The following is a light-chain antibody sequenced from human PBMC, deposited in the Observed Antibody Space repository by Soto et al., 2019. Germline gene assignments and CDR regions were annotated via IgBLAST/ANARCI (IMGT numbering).Light chain of an antibody. CDR2: GAS. Sequence: EIVLTQSPGSLSLSPRERATLSCRASQSVSSNHLAWYQQRPGQATRLLIYGASRRATGIPDRFSGSVSGTVFSRTITRLQPEDFAVYYCQQYGSSTYTFGQWTKVEIK. J-gene: IGKJ2*01. CDR1: QSVSSNH. CDR3: QQYGSSTYT. V-gene: IGKV3-20*01.